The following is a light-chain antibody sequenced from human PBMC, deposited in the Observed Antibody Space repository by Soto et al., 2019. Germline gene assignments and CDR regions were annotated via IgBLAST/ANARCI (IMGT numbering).Light chain of an antibody. CDR1: SSNIGAGYD. V-gene: IGLV1-40*01. J-gene: IGLJ3*02. CDR3: QSYDSSLSWV. CDR2: GNS. Sequence: QSVLTQPPSVSGAPGQRVTISCTGSSSNIGAGYDVHWYQQLPGTAPKLLIYGNSNRPSGVPVRFSGFKSGTSASLAITGLQAEDEADYYCQSYDSSLSWVFGGGTKVTVL.